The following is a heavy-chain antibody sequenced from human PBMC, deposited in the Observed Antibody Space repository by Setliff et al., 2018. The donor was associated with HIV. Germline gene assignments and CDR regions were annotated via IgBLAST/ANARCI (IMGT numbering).Heavy chain of an antibody. CDR2: ISPDNANT. J-gene: IGHJ4*02. V-gene: IGHV1-2*02. Sequence: ASVKVSCKSSGYTFTDYFMHWVRQAPGQGLEWMGWISPDNANTRISQRFRGSVTMTRDTSMNTAYLEFSGLRSDDTAVYYCARQLSNSLDFWGQGAQVTVSS. CDR3: ARQLSNSLDF. CDR1: GYTFTDYF. D-gene: IGHD7-27*01.